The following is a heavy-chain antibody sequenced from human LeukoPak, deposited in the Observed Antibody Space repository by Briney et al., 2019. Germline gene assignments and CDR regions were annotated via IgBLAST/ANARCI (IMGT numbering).Heavy chain of an antibody. CDR3: ARRGWEHY. D-gene: IGHD1-26*01. J-gene: IGHJ4*02. CDR1: GGSISSSSYY. Sequence: SETLSLTCTVSGGSISSSSYYWGWIRQPPGKGLEWIGSIYYSGSTYYNPSLKSRVTISVDTSKNQFSLKLSSVTAADTAVYYCARRGWEHYWGQGTLVTVSS. CDR2: IYYSGST. V-gene: IGHV4-39*01.